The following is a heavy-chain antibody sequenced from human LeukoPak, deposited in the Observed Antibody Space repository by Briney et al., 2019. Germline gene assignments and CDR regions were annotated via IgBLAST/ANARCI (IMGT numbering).Heavy chain of an antibody. CDR3: ARHSPERWGGKAGYFDY. CDR1: GGSLSSYY. V-gene: IGHV4-59*08. J-gene: IGHJ4*02. Sequence: SETLSLTCTVSGGSLSSYYWSWIRQPPGKGLEWIGYIYYSGSTNYNPSLKSRVTISVDTSKNQFSLKLSSVTAADTAVYYCARHSPERWGGKAGYFDYWGQGTLVTVSS. D-gene: IGHD3-10*01. CDR2: IYYSGST.